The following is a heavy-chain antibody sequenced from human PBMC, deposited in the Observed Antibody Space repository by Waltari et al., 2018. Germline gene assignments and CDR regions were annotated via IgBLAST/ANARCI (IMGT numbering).Heavy chain of an antibody. CDR1: GFICSSFA. Sequence: EVQLLESGGGLVQRGGSLRLSCAVSGFICSSFAMSWVRHTPGKGLEWVAGTSASSGSTYYADSVQGRFTISRDNSKKRVFLQMNSLRAEDTATYYCTKMRRNLPRDIIDNWGQGTQVIIAS. CDR2: TSASSGST. J-gene: IGHJ4*02. V-gene: IGHV3-23*01. CDR3: TKMRRNLPRDIIDN.